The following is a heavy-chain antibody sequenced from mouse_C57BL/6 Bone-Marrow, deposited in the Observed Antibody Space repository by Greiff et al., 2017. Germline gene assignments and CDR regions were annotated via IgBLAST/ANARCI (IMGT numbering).Heavy chain of an antibody. J-gene: IGHJ4*01. CDR3: ARRGVTTPYHYAMDY. D-gene: IGHD2-2*01. V-gene: IGHV1-64*01. CDR2: IHPNSGST. CDR1: GYTFTSYW. Sequence: QVQLQQPGAELVKPGASVKLSCKASGYTFTSYWMHWVKQRPGQGLEWIGMIHPNSGSTNYNEKFKSKATLTVDKSSSTAYMQLSSLTSEDSAVYYCARRGVTTPYHYAMDYWGQGTSVTVSS.